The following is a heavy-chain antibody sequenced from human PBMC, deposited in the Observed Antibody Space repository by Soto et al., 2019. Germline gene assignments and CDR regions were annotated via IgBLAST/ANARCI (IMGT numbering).Heavy chain of an antibody. CDR2: IYYSGST. V-gene: IGHV4-39*01. CDR3: GRVSVFSSGYYRVFDF. Sequence: QLQLQESGPGLVKPSETLSLTCTVSGGSISNNNYYWGWIRQPPGKGLEWIGNIYYSGSTYYNPSLKSRLTLSVDTSMNQFSLKLSSVAAADTAVYYCGRVSVFSSGYYRVFDFWGQGTLVTVSS. CDR1: GGSISNNNYY. D-gene: IGHD3-3*01. J-gene: IGHJ4*02.